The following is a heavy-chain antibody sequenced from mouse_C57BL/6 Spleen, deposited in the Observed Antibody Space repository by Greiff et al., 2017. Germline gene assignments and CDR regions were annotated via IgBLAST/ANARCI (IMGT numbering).Heavy chain of an antibody. CDR3: ARSRSNYVDYFDY. V-gene: IGHV1-80*01. J-gene: IGHJ2*01. CDR1: GYAFSSYW. D-gene: IGHD2-5*01. Sequence: VQLQQSGAELVKPGASVKISCKASGYAFSSYWMNWVKQRPGKGLEWIGQIYPGDGDTNYNGKFKGKATLTADKCSSTAYMQLSSLTSEDSAVYFCARSRSNYVDYFDYWGQGTTLTVAS. CDR2: IYPGDGDT.